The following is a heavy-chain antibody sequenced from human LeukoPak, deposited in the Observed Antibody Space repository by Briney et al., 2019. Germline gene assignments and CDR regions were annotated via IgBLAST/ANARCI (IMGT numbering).Heavy chain of an antibody. V-gene: IGHV4-59*01. CDR2: IYYSGST. CDR1: GGSISSYY. Sequence: PSETLSLTCTVSGGSISSYYWSWIRQPPGKGLEWIGYIYYSGSTNYNPSLKSRVTISVDTSKNQFSLKLSSVTAADTAVYYCARVPASGNYYGSFDYWGQGTLVTVSS. J-gene: IGHJ4*02. CDR3: ARVPASGNYYGSFDY. D-gene: IGHD1-26*01.